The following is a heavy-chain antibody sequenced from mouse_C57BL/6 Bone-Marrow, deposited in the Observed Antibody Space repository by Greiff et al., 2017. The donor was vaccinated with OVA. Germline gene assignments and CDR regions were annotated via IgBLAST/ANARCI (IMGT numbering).Heavy chain of an antibody. J-gene: IGHJ2*01. Sequence: QVQLQQPGAELVKPGASVKLSCKASGYTFTSYWMQWVKQRPGQGLEWIGEIDTSDSYTNYNQKFKGKATLTVDTSSSTAYVQLSSLTSEDSAVYYCARWGPFDYWGQGTTLTVSS. V-gene: IGHV1-50*01. CDR1: GYTFTSYW. CDR2: IDTSDSYT. CDR3: ARWGPFDY.